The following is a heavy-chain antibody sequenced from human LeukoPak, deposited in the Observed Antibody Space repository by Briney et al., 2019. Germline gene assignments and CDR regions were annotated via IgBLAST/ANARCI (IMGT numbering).Heavy chain of an antibody. J-gene: IGHJ6*02. V-gene: IGHV1-46*01. CDR3: ARDSYEQLADHGMDV. D-gene: IGHD6-6*01. CDR1: GYTFTSYY. Sequence: ASVKVSCKASGYTFTSYYMHWVRRAPGQGLEWMGIINPSGGSTSYAQKFQGRVTMTRDTSTSTVYMELSSLRSEDTAVYYCARDSYEQLADHGMDVWGQGTTVTVSS. CDR2: INPSGGST.